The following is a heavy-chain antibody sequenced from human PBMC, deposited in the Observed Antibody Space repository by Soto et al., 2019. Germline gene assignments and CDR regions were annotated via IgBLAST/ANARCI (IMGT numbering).Heavy chain of an antibody. CDR2: ISAYNGNT. D-gene: IGHD3-10*01. J-gene: IGHJ4*02. Sequence: ASVKVSCKASGYTFTSYGISWVRQAPGQGLEWMGWISAYNGNTNYAQKLQGRVTMTTDTSTSTAYMELRSLRSDDTAVYYCARTVYYGSGSYYETDYWGQGTLVTVSS. CDR1: GYTFTSYG. V-gene: IGHV1-18*01. CDR3: ARTVYYGSGSYYETDY.